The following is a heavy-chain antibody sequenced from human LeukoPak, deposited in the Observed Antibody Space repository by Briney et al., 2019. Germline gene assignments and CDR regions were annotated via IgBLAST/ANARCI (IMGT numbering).Heavy chain of an antibody. D-gene: IGHD6-13*01. CDR1: GGSVSRSNYY. Sequence: PSETLSLTCTVSGGSVSRSNYYWGWIRQPPGKGLDWIGNIHYSGGTYYNPSLKSRVTISVDTSKNQFSLKLSSVTAADTAVYCARAPAFIAAAGSNWFDPWGQGTPVTVSS. V-gene: IGHV4-39*07. J-gene: IGHJ5*02. CDR2: IHYSGGT. CDR3: ARAPAFIAAAGSNWFDP.